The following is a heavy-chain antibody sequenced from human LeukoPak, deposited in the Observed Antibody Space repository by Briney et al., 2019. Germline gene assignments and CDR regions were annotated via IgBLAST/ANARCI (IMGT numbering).Heavy chain of an antibody. J-gene: IGHJ4*02. CDR2: INPNTGGT. Sequence: ASVKASCKASGYTFTGYYMHWVRQAPGQGLEWMGWINPNTGGTNYARKFQGRVTMTRDTSISTAYMELTRLTSDDTAVYYRARGERYDSSGYPDSWGQGTLVTVSS. D-gene: IGHD3-22*01. CDR3: ARGERYDSSGYPDS. V-gene: IGHV1-2*02. CDR1: GYTFTGYY.